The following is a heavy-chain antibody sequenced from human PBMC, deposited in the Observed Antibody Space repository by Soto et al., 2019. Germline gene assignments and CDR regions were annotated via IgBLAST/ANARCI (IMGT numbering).Heavy chain of an antibody. J-gene: IGHJ3*02. V-gene: IGHV3-21*01. D-gene: IGHD3-3*01. CDR2: ISSSSSYI. Sequence: EVQLVESGGGLVKPGGSLRLSCAASAFTFSSYSMNWVRQAPGKGLEWVSSISSSSSYIYYADSVKGRFTISRDNAKNMLYLQMNSLRAEDTAVYYCARWVGGMLVWLFPPPDAFDIWGQGTMVTVSS. CDR1: AFTFSSYS. CDR3: ARWVGGMLVWLFPPPDAFDI.